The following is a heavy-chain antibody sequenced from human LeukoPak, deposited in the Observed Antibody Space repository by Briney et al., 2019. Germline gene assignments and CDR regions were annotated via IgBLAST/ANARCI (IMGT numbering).Heavy chain of an antibody. V-gene: IGHV3-7*01. D-gene: IGHD3-22*01. CDR1: GFTSNSYA. CDR3: ARDPARYYDSSGDDSYYYYYGMDV. J-gene: IGHJ6*02. Sequence: GGSLRLSCAASGFTSNSYAMSWVRQAPGKGLEWVANIKQDGSEKYYVDSVKGRFTISRDNAKNSLYLQMNSLRAEDTAVYYCARDPARYYDSSGDDSYYYYYGMDVWGQGTTVTVSS. CDR2: IKQDGSEK.